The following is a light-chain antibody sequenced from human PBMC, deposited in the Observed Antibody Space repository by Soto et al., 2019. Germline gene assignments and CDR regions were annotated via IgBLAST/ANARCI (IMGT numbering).Light chain of an antibody. CDR2: DAS. J-gene: IGKJ1*01. V-gene: IGKV3-11*01. CDR1: QSISSF. Sequence: EIVLTQSPATLSLSPGERATLSCRASQSISSFLAWYQQQPGQAPRLLIYDASNRATGIPARFSGSGSGTDFTLTISSLEPEDFAVYYCQQRPDWPPTFGHGTKVAI. CDR3: QQRPDWPPT.